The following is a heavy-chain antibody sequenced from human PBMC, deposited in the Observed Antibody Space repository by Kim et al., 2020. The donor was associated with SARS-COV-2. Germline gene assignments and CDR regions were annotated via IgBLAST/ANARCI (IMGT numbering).Heavy chain of an antibody. D-gene: IGHD6-13*01. CDR1: GGTFSSYA. CDR2: IIPILGIA. Sequence: SVKVSCKASGGTFSSYAISWVRQAPGQGLEWMGRIIPILGIANYAQKFQGRVTITADKSTSTAYMELSSLRSEDTAVYYCARDIRIAAAGMGNWFDPWGQGTLVTVSS. J-gene: IGHJ5*02. CDR3: ARDIRIAAAGMGNWFDP. V-gene: IGHV1-69*04.